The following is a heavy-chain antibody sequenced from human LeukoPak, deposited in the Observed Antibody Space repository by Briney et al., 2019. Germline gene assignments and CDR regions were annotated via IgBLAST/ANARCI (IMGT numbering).Heavy chain of an antibody. J-gene: IGHJ4*02. CDR3: ARDSLSGGFFDY. CDR2: INHSGST. D-gene: IGHD2-15*01. CDR1: GGSFSGYY. Sequence: TSETLSLTCAVYGGSFSGYYWSWIRQPPEKGLEWIGEINHSGSTNYNPSLKSRVTISVDTSKNQFSLKLSSVTAADTAVYYCARDSLSGGFFDYWGQGTLVTVSS. V-gene: IGHV4-34*01.